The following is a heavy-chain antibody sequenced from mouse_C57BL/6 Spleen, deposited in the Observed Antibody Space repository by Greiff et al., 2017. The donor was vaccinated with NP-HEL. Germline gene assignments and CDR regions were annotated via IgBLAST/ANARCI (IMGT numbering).Heavy chain of an antibody. D-gene: IGHD2-4*01. CDR3: ARLPMIPSYYYAMGY. CDR2: IIPNNGGT. J-gene: IGHJ4*01. Sequence: EVQLQQSGPELVKPGASVKISCKASGYTFTDYYMNWVKQSHGKSLEWIGDIIPNNGGTSYNQKFKGKATLTVDKSSSTAYMELRSLTSEDSADYYCARLPMIPSYYYAMGYWGQGTSVTVST. V-gene: IGHV1-26*01. CDR1: GYTFTDYY.